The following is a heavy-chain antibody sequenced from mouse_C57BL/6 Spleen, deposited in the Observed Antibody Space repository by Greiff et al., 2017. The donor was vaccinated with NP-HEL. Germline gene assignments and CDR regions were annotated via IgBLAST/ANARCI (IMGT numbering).Heavy chain of an antibody. CDR3: ARRVGSSLPFDY. Sequence: VQLQQSGAELVKPGASVKISCKASGYAFSSYWMNWVKQRPGKGLEWIGQIYPGDGDTNYNGKFKGKATLTADKSSSTAYMQLSSLTSEDSAVYFCARRVGSSLPFDYWGQGTTLTVSS. CDR1: GYAFSSYW. V-gene: IGHV1-80*01. CDR2: IYPGDGDT. J-gene: IGHJ2*01. D-gene: IGHD1-1*01.